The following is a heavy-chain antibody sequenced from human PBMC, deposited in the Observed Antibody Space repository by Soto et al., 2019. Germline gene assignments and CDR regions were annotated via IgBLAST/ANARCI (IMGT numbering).Heavy chain of an antibody. CDR1: GFTFSSYG. V-gene: IGHV3-30*18. Sequence: GGSLRLSCAASGFTFSSYGMHWVRQAPGKGLEWVAVISYDGSNKYYADSVKGRFTISRDNSKNTLYLQMNSLRAEDTAVYYCAKSKSFRYSSGYGLLTPFDYWGQGTLVTVSS. CDR3: AKSKSFRYSSGYGLLTPFDY. J-gene: IGHJ4*02. D-gene: IGHD6-19*01. CDR2: ISYDGSNK.